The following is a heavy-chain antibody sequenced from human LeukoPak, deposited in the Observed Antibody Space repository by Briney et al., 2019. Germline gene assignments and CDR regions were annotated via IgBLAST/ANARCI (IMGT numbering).Heavy chain of an antibody. CDR3: ARDLRGDY. CDR2: IYSSSTI. V-gene: IGHV3-48*02. J-gene: IGHJ4*02. Sequence: GGSLRLSCAASGFTFSSYSMNWVRQAPGKGLEWVSYIYSSSTIYYADSVRGRFTISRDNAKNSLYLQMNSLRDEDTAVYYCARDLRGDYWGPGTLVTVSS. CDR1: GFTFSSYS.